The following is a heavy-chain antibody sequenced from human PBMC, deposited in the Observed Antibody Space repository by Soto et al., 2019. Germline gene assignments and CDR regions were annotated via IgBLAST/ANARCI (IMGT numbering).Heavy chain of an antibody. V-gene: IGHV1-69*12. CDR1: GGIFSSYA. CDR3: ARVPRYCTRSPCYGWLIP. CDR2: IIPIFGTP. D-gene: IGHD2-2*01. J-gene: IGHJ5*02. Sequence: QVQLVQSGAEVKKSGSSVNVSCKASGGIFSSYAISWVRQAPGQGLEWMGEIIPIFGTPNYAQKFQGRVTITADESTSTAYMALSSLRSEDTAIYYCARVPRYCTRSPCYGWLIPWGQGTLVTVSS.